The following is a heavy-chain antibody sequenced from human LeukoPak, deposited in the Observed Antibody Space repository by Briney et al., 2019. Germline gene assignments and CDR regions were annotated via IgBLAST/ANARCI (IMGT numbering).Heavy chain of an antibody. J-gene: IGHJ4*02. V-gene: IGHV3-53*01. D-gene: IGHD5-18*01. CDR1: GFTVSSNY. Sequence: GGSLRLSCAASGFTVSSNYMSWVRQAPGKGLEWVSVIYSGGSTYYADSVKGRFTISRDNSKNTLYLQMNSLRAEDTAVYYCAREPLRYSYATPSFDYWGQGTLVTVSS. CDR3: AREPLRYSYATPSFDY. CDR2: IYSGGST.